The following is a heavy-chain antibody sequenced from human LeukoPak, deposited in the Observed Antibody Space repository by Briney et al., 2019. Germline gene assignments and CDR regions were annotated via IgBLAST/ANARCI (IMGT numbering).Heavy chain of an antibody. CDR3: ARRSLEGFDY. CDR2: ISYDGGYK. Sequence: PGGSLRLSCAASGFTFSRYAMHWVRQAPGKGLEWVALISYDGGYKYSSDSVKGRFTISRDNSNNTLFLQMNSLRPEDTAVYYCARRSLEGFDYWGQGTLVTVSS. J-gene: IGHJ4*02. CDR1: GFTFSRYA. V-gene: IGHV3-30*04. D-gene: IGHD3-16*02.